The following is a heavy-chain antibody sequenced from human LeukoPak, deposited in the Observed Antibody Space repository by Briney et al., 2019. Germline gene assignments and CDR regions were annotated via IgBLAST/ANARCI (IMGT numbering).Heavy chain of an antibody. J-gene: IGHJ4*02. CDR1: GFTFSDYY. CDR2: ISSSGSTI. Sequence: GGSLRLSCAASGFTFSDYYMSWIRQAPGKGLEWVSYISSSGSTIYYADSVKGRFTISRDNAKNSLYLQMNSLRAEDTAVYYCARGADYDFWSGYYNHYWGQGTLVTVSS. D-gene: IGHD3-3*01. CDR3: ARGADYDFWSGYYNHY. V-gene: IGHV3-11*01.